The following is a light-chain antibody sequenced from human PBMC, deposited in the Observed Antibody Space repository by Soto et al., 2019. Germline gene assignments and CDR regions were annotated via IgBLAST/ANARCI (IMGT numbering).Light chain of an antibody. Sequence: QSALTQPRSVSGSHGQSVTISCTGTSSDVGGYNFVSWYQHHPGKAPKLMIYDVSKRPSGVPDRFSGSKSGSTASLTISGLQAEDEADYYCCSYAGSYTLVFGGGTKLTVL. CDR2: DVS. CDR3: CSYAGSYTLV. J-gene: IGLJ3*02. CDR1: SSDVGGYNF. V-gene: IGLV2-11*01.